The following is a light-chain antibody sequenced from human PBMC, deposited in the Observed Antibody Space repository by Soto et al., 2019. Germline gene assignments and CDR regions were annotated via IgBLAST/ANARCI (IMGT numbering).Light chain of an antibody. CDR1: SSNIGSNT. Sequence: QAVVTQPPSASGTPGQRVTISCSGSSSNIGSNTVNWYQQLPGTAPKLLIYTTNQRPSGVPDRFSGSKSGTSASLAISGLLSEDEADYYCAAWDDSLKGVFGGGTKVTVL. CDR2: TTN. CDR3: AAWDDSLKGV. V-gene: IGLV1-44*01. J-gene: IGLJ3*02.